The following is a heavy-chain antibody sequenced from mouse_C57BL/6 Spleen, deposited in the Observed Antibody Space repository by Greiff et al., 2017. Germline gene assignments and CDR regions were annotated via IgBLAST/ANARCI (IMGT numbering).Heavy chain of an antibody. CDR3: ARHGSSYDYAMDY. J-gene: IGHJ4*01. D-gene: IGHD1-1*01. CDR2: INPSSGYT. Sequence: VQLQQSGAELARPGASVKMSCKASGYTFTSYTMHWVKQRPGQGLEWIGYINPSSGYTKYNQKFKDKATLTADKSSSTAYMQLSSLTSEDSAVYYCARHGSSYDYAMDYWGQGTSVTVSS. V-gene: IGHV1-4*01. CDR1: GYTFTSYT.